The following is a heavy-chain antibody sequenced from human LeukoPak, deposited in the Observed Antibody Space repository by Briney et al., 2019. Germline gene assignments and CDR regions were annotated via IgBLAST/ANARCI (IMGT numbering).Heavy chain of an antibody. CDR3: ARHLRPYFDY. V-gene: IGHV4-39*01. D-gene: IGHD3-3*01. J-gene: IGHJ4*02. Sequence: SETLSLTCTVFGGSIGSDTYYWGWIRQPPGKGLEWIGSMYYTGSTYYNPSLKSRVIISKDTSKNQFSLTLGSVTAADTAVYYCARHLRPYFDYWGQGTLVTVSS. CDR2: MYYTGST. CDR1: GGSIGSDTYY.